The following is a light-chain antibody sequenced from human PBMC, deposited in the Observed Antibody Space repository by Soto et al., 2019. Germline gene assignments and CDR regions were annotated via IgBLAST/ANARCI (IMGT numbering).Light chain of an antibody. CDR1: SSDIGGYDY. J-gene: IGLJ2*01. CDR2: DVN. CDR3: TSYASGSSHVV. V-gene: IGLV2-14*01. Sequence: QSALTQPASVSGAPGQSITLVCTGTSSDIGGYDYVSWYQRHPGKAPKLIIYDVNNRPSGVSNRFSGSKSGNTASLTISGLRAEDEADDYCTSYASGSSHVVFGGGTKLTVL.